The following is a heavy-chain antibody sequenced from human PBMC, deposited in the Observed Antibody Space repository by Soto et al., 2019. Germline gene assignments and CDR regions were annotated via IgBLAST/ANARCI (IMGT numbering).Heavy chain of an antibody. CDR1: GDSISSSYW. Sequence: QVQLQESGPGLVKPSGTLSLTCAVSGDSISSSYWWRWVRQPPGKGLEWIGEIYHSGSTNYNPSLKRRVTISVDKSKNQFSLKLSSVTAADTAVYYCARVSGSYYYGMDVWGQGTTVTVSS. D-gene: IGHD3-10*01. V-gene: IGHV4-4*02. CDR2: IYHSGST. J-gene: IGHJ6*02. CDR3: ARVSGSYYYGMDV.